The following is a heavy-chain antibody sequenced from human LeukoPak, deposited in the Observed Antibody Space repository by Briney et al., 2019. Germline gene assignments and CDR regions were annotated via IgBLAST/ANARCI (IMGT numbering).Heavy chain of an antibody. Sequence: PSETLSLTCTVSGGSISSYYGSWIRQPPGKGLEWIGYIYYSGSTNYNPSLKSRVTISVDTSKNQFSLKLSSVTAADTAVYYCAREVRYYGSGSYYPLFDYWGQGTLVTVSS. CDR3: AREVRYYGSGSYYPLFDY. V-gene: IGHV4-59*01. J-gene: IGHJ4*02. CDR2: IYYSGST. D-gene: IGHD3-10*01. CDR1: GGSISSYY.